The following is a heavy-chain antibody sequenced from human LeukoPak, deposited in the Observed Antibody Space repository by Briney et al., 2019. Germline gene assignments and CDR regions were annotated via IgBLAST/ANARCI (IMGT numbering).Heavy chain of an antibody. D-gene: IGHD3-16*01. CDR3: ARDQQAVWATVSPYYYYGMDV. V-gene: IGHV1-18*01. CDR2: ISAYNGNT. J-gene: IGHJ6*02. CDR1: GYTFTSYG. Sequence: GASVKVSCKASGYTFTSYGISWVRQAPGQGLEWMGWISAYNGNTNYAQKLHGRVTMTTDTSTSTAYMELRSLRSDDTAVYYCARDQQAVWATVSPYYYYGMDVWGQGTTVTVSS.